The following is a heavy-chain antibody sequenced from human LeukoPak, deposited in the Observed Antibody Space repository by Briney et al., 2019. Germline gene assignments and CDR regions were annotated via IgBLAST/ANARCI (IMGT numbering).Heavy chain of an antibody. D-gene: IGHD4-23*01. J-gene: IGHJ4*02. CDR3: ARDGSYGGFSFDY. Sequence: ASVKVSCKASGYTFTSYYMHWVRQAPGQGLEWMGWINPNSGGTNYAQKFQGRVTMTRDTSISTAYMELSRLRSDDTAVYYCARDGSYGGFSFDYWGQGTLVTVSS. CDR1: GYTFTSYY. CDR2: INPNSGGT. V-gene: IGHV1-2*02.